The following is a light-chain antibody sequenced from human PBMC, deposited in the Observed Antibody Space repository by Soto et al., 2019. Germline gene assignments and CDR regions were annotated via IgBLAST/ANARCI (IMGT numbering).Light chain of an antibody. CDR2: DVS. V-gene: IGLV2-11*01. J-gene: IGLJ1*01. Sequence: QYALTQPRSVSGSPGQPVTISCTGTSSDVGGYNYVSWYQQHPGKAPKLMIYDVSKRPSGVPDRFSGSKSGNTASLTISGLQAEDEADYYCCSYAGSRYVFGTGTKLTVL. CDR1: SSDVGGYNY. CDR3: CSYAGSRYV.